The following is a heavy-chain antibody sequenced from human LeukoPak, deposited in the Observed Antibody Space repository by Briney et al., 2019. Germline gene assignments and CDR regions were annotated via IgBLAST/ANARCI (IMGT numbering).Heavy chain of an antibody. V-gene: IGHV3-49*03. CDR2: IRGRAYGGTT. Sequence: GGSLRLSCTASGFTFGDNAMSWFRQAPGKGLEWVGLIRGRAYGGTTEYAASVRGRFTISRDDSKSIVYLQMNGLNTEDTAVYFCTGGIQESDGSGYYCKSWGQGTLVTVSS. J-gene: IGHJ5*02. CDR1: GFTFGDNA. CDR3: TGGIQESDGSGYYCKS. D-gene: IGHD3-22*01.